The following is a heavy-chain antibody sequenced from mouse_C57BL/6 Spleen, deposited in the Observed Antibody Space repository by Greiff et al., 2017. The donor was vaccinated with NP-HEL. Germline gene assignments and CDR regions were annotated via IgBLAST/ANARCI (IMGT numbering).Heavy chain of an antibody. D-gene: IGHD1-1*01. V-gene: IGHV1-82*01. Sequence: VQLQQSGPELVKPGASVKISCKASGYAFSSSWMNWVKQRPGKGLEWIGRIYPGDGDTNYNGKFKGKATLTADKSSSTAYMQLSSLTSEDSAVYFCARDAYEDAMDYWGKGTSATVSS. CDR2: IYPGDGDT. CDR3: ARDAYEDAMDY. CDR1: GYAFSSSW. J-gene: IGHJ4*01.